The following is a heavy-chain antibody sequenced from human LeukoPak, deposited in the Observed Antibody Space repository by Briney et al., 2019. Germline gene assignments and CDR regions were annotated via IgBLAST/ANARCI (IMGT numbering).Heavy chain of an antibody. J-gene: IGHJ4*02. Sequence: SETLSLTCTVSGGSISSGGYYWSWIRQHPGKGLEWIGYIYYSGSTYYNPSLKSRVTISVDKSKNQFSLKLSSVTAADTAVYYCARDSTVTFDYWGQGTLVTVSS. CDR1: GGSISSGGYY. CDR2: IYYSGST. D-gene: IGHD4-17*01. V-gene: IGHV4-31*03. CDR3: ARDSTVTFDY.